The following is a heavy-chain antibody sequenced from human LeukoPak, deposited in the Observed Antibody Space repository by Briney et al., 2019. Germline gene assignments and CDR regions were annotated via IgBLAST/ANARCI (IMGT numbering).Heavy chain of an antibody. CDR1: GYSFTSYW. J-gene: IGHJ3*02. CDR2: IDPSDSYT. D-gene: IGHD3-16*02. CDR3: ARRVTLSDDAFDI. Sequence: GESLRISCKGSGYSFTSYWISWVRQMPGKGLEWMGRIDPSDSYTNYSPSFQGHVTISADKSISTAYLQWSSLKASDTAMYYCARRVTLSDDAFDIWGQGTMSPSLQ. V-gene: IGHV5-10-1*01.